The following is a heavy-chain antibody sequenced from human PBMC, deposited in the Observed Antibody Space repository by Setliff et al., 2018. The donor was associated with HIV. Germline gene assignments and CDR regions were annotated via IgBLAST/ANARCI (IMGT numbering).Heavy chain of an antibody. Sequence: GASVKVSCKASRSTFNSHTINWVRQAPGQGLDWMGRIIPILGVANYAQKFQGRVTMTRDTSTSTVSMELSSLRSDDTAVYYCARDQSAFGHWWLAHYWGQGTLVTVSS. CDR1: RSTFNSHT. CDR2: IIPILGVA. J-gene: IGHJ4*02. CDR3: ARDQSAFGHWWLAHY. D-gene: IGHD2-8*02. V-gene: IGHV1-69*04.